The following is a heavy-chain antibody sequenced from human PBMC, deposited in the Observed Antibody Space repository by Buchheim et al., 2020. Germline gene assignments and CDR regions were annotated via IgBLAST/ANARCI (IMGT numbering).Heavy chain of an antibody. CDR1: GYSFANSW. CDR2: IDPGDSYT. CDR3: AREDSSGWYSLDN. D-gene: IGHD6-19*01. V-gene: IGHV5-10-1*01. J-gene: IGHJ4*02. Sequence: EVQLVQSGAEVKKPGESLRISCKGSGYSFANSWITWVRQMPGKGLEWMGRIDPGDSYTDYSPSFQGHGTIPADKPTSTAYRQWSSLNASDTAMYYCAREDSSGWYSLDNWGQGTL.